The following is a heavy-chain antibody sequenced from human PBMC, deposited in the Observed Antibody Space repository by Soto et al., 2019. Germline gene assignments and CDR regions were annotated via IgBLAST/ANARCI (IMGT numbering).Heavy chain of an antibody. Sequence: GASVKVSCKASGGTFSSYAISWVRQAPGQGLEWMGGIIPIFGTANYAQKFQGRVTITADESTSTAYMELSSLRSGDTAVYYCARRDPAGSDYYYGMDVWGQGTTVTVSS. CDR1: GGTFSSYA. V-gene: IGHV1-69*13. CDR2: IIPIFGTA. D-gene: IGHD1-26*01. J-gene: IGHJ6*02. CDR3: ARRDPAGSDYYYGMDV.